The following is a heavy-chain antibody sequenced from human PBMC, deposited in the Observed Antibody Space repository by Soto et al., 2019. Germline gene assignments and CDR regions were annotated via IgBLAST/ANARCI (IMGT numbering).Heavy chain of an antibody. D-gene: IGHD6-13*01. J-gene: IGHJ5*02. CDR3: ARMRYSGASGGWVDP. CDR1: GFSLSNARMG. CDR2: IFSNDEK. V-gene: IGHV2-26*01. Sequence: SGPTLVNPTETLTLTCTVSGFSLSNARMGVSWIRQPPGKALEWLAHIFSNDEKSYSTSLKSRLTISKDTSKSQVVLTMTNMDPVDTATYYSARMRYSGASGGWVDPWGQGTLVTVSS.